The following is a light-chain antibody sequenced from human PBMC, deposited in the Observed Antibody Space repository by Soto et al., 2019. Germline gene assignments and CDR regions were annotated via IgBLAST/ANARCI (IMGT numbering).Light chain of an antibody. Sequence: SYELTQPPAVSVAPGQTASITCGGDNIGSKSVHWYQQKAGQAPVLVVYDDSDRPSGISERLSGSNSGNTATLTISTVEAGDEADYYCQVWDGTTDQVVFAGGTKLTVL. J-gene: IGLJ2*01. CDR3: QVWDGTTDQVV. V-gene: IGLV3-21*02. CDR1: NIGSKS. CDR2: DDS.